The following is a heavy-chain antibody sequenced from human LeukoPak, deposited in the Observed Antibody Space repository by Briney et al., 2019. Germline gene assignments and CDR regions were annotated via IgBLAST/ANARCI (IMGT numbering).Heavy chain of an antibody. CDR3: AIPGSLSSSARFDY. V-gene: IGHV3-33*01. CDR2: IWYDGSNK. CDR1: GFTFTNYG. J-gene: IGHJ4*02. Sequence: GGSLRLSCAASGFTFTNYGMHWVRQAPGKGLEWVAVIWYDGSNKYYADSVKGRFTISRDNSKNTPYLQMNSLRGEDTAVYYCAIPGSLSSSARFDYWGQGTLVTVSS. D-gene: IGHD6-6*01.